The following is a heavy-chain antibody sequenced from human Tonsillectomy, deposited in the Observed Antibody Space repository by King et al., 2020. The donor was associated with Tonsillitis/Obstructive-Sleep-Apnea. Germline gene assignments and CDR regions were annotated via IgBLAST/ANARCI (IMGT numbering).Heavy chain of an antibody. J-gene: IGHJ5*02. CDR3: ARAPDHHDILPGFWFDP. V-gene: IGHV1-18*01. CDR1: GYTFTSYG. CDR2: ISGYNGNT. Sequence: QLVQSGAEVKKPGASVKVACKASGYTFTSYGITWVRQAPGQGLEWMGWISGYNGNTNYAQKFQGRVTMTTDTSTSTAYMELRSLRSDDTAVYYCARAPDHHDILPGFWFDPWGQGTLVTVSS. D-gene: IGHD3-9*01.